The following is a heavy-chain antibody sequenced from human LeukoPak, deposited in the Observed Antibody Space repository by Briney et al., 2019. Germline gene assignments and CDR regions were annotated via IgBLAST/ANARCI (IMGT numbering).Heavy chain of an antibody. V-gene: IGHV4-30-4*07. CDR1: GGSISSGGYS. D-gene: IGHD3-10*01. CDR2: IYYTGST. Sequence: PSETLSPTCAVSGGSISSGGYSWSWIRQPPGKGLEWIGYIYYTGSTFYNPSLKSRLSISVETSKNQFSLKLSSVTAADTAVYYCARDSLLYYAFDIWGHGTMVTVSS. J-gene: IGHJ3*02. CDR3: ARDSLLYYAFDI.